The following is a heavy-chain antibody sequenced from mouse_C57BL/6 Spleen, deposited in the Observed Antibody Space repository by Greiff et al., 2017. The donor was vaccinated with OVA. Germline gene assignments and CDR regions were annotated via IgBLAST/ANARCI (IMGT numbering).Heavy chain of an antibody. Sequence: EVKLQESGGGLVKPGGSLKLSCAASGFTFSDYGMHWVRQAPEKGLEWVAYISSGSSTIYYADTVKGRFTISRDNAKNTLFLQMTSLRSEDTAMYYCAKANWDSDYAMDYWGQGTSVTVSS. J-gene: IGHJ4*01. D-gene: IGHD4-1*01. V-gene: IGHV5-17*01. CDR2: ISSGSSTI. CDR3: AKANWDSDYAMDY. CDR1: GFTFSDYG.